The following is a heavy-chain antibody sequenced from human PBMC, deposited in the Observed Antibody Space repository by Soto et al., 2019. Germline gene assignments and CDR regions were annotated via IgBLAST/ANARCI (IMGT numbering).Heavy chain of an antibody. J-gene: IGHJ6*03. CDR1: GGSFSGYY. CDR2: INHSGST. Sequence: SETLSLTCAVYGGSFSGYYWSWIRQPPGKGLEWIGEINHSGSTNYNPSLKSRVTISVDTSKNQFSLKLSSVTAADTAVYYCARGKVPRYCSSTSCYSVNYYYYMDVWGKGTTVTVSS. V-gene: IGHV4-34*01. D-gene: IGHD2-2*02. CDR3: ARGKVPRYCSSTSCYSVNYYYYMDV.